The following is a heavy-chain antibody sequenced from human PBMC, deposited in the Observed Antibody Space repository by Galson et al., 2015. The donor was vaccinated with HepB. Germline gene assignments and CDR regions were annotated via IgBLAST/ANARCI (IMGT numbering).Heavy chain of an antibody. Sequence: SVKVSCKVSGYTLTELSMHWVRQAPGKGLEWMGGFDPEGGETIYAQKFQGRVTMTEDTSTDTAYMELSSLRSEDTAVYYCATPLITMVRGVIRYYYGMDVWGQGTTVTVSS. CDR1: GYTLTELS. J-gene: IGHJ6*02. CDR2: FDPEGGET. V-gene: IGHV1-24*01. D-gene: IGHD3-10*01. CDR3: ATPLITMVRGVIRYYYGMDV.